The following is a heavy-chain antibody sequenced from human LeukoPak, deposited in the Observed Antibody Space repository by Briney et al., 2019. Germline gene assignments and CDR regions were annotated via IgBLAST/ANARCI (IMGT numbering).Heavy chain of an antibody. CDR2: ISYDGSNK. J-gene: IGHJ4*02. V-gene: IGHV3-30-3*01. CDR3: ARVDSSGWYRRSANYFDY. D-gene: IGHD6-19*01. CDR1: GFTFSSYA. Sequence: GGSLRLSCAASGFTFSSYAMHWVRQAPGKGLEWVAVISYDGSNKYYADSVKGRCTISSDNSKNTLYLQMKSLRAEDTAVYYCARVDSSGWYRRSANYFDYWGQGTLVTVSS.